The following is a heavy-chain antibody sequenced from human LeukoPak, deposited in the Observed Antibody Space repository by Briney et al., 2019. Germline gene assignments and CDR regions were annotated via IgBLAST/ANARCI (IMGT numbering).Heavy chain of an antibody. D-gene: IGHD3-22*01. Sequence: GASVKVSCKASGYTFTSYGISWVRQAPGQGLEWVGWISAYNGNTNYAQKLQGRVTMTTDTSTSTAYMELRSLRSDDTAVYYCARDITKGVVITPHYWGQGTLVTVSS. CDR1: GYTFTSYG. CDR3: ARDITKGVVITPHY. V-gene: IGHV1-18*01. J-gene: IGHJ4*02. CDR2: ISAYNGNT.